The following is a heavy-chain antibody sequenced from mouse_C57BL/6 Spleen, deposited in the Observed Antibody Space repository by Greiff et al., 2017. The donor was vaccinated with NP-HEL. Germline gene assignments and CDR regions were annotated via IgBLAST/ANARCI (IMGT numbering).Heavy chain of an antibody. CDR1: GYTFTSYW. V-gene: IGHV1-69*01. Sequence: QVQLQQPGAELVMPGASVKLSCKASGYTFTSYWMHWVKQRPGQGLEWIGEIDPSDSYTNYNQKFKGKSTLTVDKSSSTAYMQLSSLTSEDSAVYYCARYYYGSSYEGGFAYWGQGTLVTVSA. J-gene: IGHJ3*01. D-gene: IGHD1-1*01. CDR2: IDPSDSYT. CDR3: ARYYYGSSYEGGFAY.